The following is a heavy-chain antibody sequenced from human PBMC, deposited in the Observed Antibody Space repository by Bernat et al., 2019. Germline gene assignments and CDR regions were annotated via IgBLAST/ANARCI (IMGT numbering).Heavy chain of an antibody. CDR3: ARGTSTSAPYMDV. CDR1: GFIFSDYG. J-gene: IGHJ6*03. CDR2: ISYDGSNK. V-gene: IGHV3-30*03. Sequence: QVQLVESGGGVVQPGRSLRLSCAASGFIFSDYGIHWVRQAPGKGLEWVAVISYDGSNKYYADSVKGRFTISRDNSENTLYLQMNSLRPEDTAVYYCARGTSTSAPYMDVWGKGTTVTVSS.